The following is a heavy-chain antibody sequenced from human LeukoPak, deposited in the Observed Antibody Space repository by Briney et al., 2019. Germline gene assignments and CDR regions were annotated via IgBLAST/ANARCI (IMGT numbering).Heavy chain of an antibody. CDR3: ARGIGAAGQYYFDS. Sequence: PGGSLRLSCAASGFTFRSYSMDWVRQAPGKGLEWVSSITGSSNYICYADSLKGRFTISRDNAKNSLFLQMNSLRAEDTAVYYCARGIGAAGQYYFDSWGQGTLVTVSS. D-gene: IGHD6-13*01. CDR1: GFTFRSYS. J-gene: IGHJ4*02. CDR2: ITGSSNYI. V-gene: IGHV3-21*01.